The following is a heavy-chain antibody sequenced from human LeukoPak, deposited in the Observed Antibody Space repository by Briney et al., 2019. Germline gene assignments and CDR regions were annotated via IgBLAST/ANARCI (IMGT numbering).Heavy chain of an antibody. CDR2: ISGSGGST. CDR1: GVTFSSYA. D-gene: IGHD2-2*01. V-gene: IGHV3-23*01. CDR3: ARSVVPAAILGWDAFDI. J-gene: IGHJ3*02. Sequence: GGSLRLSCAASGVTFSSYAMSWVRQAPGKGLEWVSAISGSGGSTYYADSVKGRFTISRDNAKNTLYLQMNSLRAEDTAVYYCARSVVPAAILGWDAFDIWGQGTMVTVSS.